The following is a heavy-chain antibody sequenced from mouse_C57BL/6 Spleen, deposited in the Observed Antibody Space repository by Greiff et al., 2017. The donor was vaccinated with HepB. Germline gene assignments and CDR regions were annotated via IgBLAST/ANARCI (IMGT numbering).Heavy chain of an antibody. V-gene: IGHV1-69*01. D-gene: IGHD4-1*02. CDR2: IDPSDSYT. CDR3: ARAQLYYFDY. CDR1: GYTFTSYW. Sequence: VQLQESGAELVMPGASVKLSCKASGYTFTSYWMHWVKQRPGQGLEWIGEIDPSDSYTNYNQKFKGKSTLTVDKSSSTAYMQLSSLTSEDSAVYYCARAQLYYFDYWGQGTTLTVSS. J-gene: IGHJ2*01.